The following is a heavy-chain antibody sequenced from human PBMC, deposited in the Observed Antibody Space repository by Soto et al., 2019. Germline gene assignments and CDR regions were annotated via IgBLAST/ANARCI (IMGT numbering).Heavy chain of an antibody. J-gene: IGHJ6*02. CDR3: AGHSSGVPGYYYGMDV. V-gene: IGHV1-69*14. Sequence: QVQLVQSGAEVKKPVSSVNVSCKASGGTFSSYAISWVRQAPGQGLEWMGGIIPIFGTADYAQKFQGRVTFPADKSTCTAYMEVSGLKYEDTAVYYCAGHSSGVPGYYYGMDVWGQGSTVNVSS. CDR1: GGTFSSYA. D-gene: IGHD3-22*01. CDR2: IIPIFGTA.